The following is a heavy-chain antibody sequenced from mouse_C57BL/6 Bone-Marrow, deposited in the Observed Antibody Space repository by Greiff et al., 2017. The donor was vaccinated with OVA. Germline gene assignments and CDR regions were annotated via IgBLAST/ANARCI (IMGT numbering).Heavy chain of an antibody. CDR3: TLTGTDYYAMDY. Sequence: EVKLMESGAELVRPGASVKLSCTASGFNIKDDYMHWVKQRPEQGLEWIGWIDPENGDTEYASKFQGKATITADTSSNTAYLQLSSLTSEDTAVYYCTLTGTDYYAMDYWGQGTSVTVSS. CDR2: IDPENGDT. J-gene: IGHJ4*01. D-gene: IGHD4-1*01. V-gene: IGHV14-4*01. CDR1: GFNIKDDY.